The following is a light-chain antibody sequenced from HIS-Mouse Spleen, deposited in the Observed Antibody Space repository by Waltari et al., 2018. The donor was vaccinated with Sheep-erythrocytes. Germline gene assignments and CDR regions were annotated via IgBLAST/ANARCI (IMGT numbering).Light chain of an antibody. CDR2: AAS. Sequence: DIQMTQSPSSLSASVGDRVTITCRASQSISSYLNWYQQKPGKAPKLLIYAASSLQSGVPSSFSGSRSWTDFTLTISSLQPEDFATYYCQQSYSTPYTFGQGTKLEIK. CDR3: QQSYSTPYT. J-gene: IGKJ2*01. CDR1: QSISSY. V-gene: IGKV1-39*01.